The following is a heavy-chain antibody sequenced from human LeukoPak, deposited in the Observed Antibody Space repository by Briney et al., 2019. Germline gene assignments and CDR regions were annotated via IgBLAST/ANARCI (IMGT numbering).Heavy chain of an antibody. J-gene: IGHJ4*02. CDR1: GCTFDDYG. CDR3: ARGGVDYYGSGTYYLMYYFDY. V-gene: IGHV3-23*01. Sequence: LGGSLRLSCAASGCTFDDYGMSWVRQAPGKGLEWVSGISGSGGATYYADSVKGRFTISRDDPHNTLYLQMNSLRAEDTAVYFCARGGVDYYGSGTYYLMYYFDYWAREPWSPSPQ. CDR2: ISGSGGAT. D-gene: IGHD3-10*01.